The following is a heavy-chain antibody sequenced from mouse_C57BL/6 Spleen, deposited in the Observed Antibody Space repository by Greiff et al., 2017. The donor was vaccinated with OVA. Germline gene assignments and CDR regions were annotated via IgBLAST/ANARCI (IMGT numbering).Heavy chain of an antibody. CDR3: ARSEGGRFAY. V-gene: IGHV1-80*01. CDR2: IYPGDGDT. CDR1: GYAFSSYW. J-gene: IGHJ3*01. Sequence: VKLMESGAELVKPGASVKISCKASGYAFSSYWMNWVKQRPGKGLEWIGQIYPGDGDTNYNGKFKGKATLTADKSSSTAYMQLSSLTSEDSAVYFCARSEGGRFAYWGQGTLVTVSA. D-gene: IGHD3-3*01.